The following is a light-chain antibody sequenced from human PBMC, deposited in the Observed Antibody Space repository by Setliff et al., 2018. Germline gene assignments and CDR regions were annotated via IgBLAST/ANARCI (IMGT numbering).Light chain of an antibody. CDR2: EVS. CDR1: SSDVGSYNL. CDR3: CSYAGSRTYVI. Sequence: QSALTQPASVSGSPGQSITISCTGTSSDVGSYNLVSWYQQFPGKAPKLMIYEVSKRPSGVSNRFSGSKSGNTASLTISGLQAEDEADYHCCSYAGSRTYVIFGGGTKVTVL. J-gene: IGLJ2*01. V-gene: IGLV2-23*02.